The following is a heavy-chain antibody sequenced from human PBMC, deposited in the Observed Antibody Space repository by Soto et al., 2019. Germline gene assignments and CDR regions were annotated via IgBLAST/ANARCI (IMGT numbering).Heavy chain of an antibody. J-gene: IGHJ4*02. Sequence: SETLSLTCTVSGGSISSYYWSWIRQPPGKGLEWIGYIYYSGSTNYNPSLKSQVTISVDTSKNQFSLKLSSVTAADTAVYYCARVTIIYGDYVFDYWGQGTLVTVSS. CDR3: ARVTIIYGDYVFDY. CDR1: GGSISSYY. CDR2: IYYSGST. V-gene: IGHV4-59*08. D-gene: IGHD4-17*01.